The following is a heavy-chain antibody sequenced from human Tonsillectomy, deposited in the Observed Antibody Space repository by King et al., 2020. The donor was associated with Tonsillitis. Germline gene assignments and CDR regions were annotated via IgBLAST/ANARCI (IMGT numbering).Heavy chain of an antibody. CDR3: AKEVGSGSYLFIPNYYYYGMDV. Sequence: VQLVESGGGVVQPGRSLRLSCAASGFTFGNFGMHWVRQAPGKGLEWVAVIAYDGSNKYYAESVKGRFTISRDNSKNTLYLQMNSLRAEDTAVYYCAKEVGSGSYLFIPNYYYYGMDVWGQGTTVTVSS. J-gene: IGHJ6*02. D-gene: IGHD3-10*01. V-gene: IGHV3-30*18. CDR1: GFTFGNFG. CDR2: IAYDGSNK.